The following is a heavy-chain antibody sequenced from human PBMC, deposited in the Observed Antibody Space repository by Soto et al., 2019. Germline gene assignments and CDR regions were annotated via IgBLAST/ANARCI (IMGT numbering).Heavy chain of an antibody. CDR1: GGSISSSSYY. Sequence: QLQLQESGPGLVKPSETLSLTCTVSGGSISSSSYYWGWIRQPPGKGLEWIGSIYYSGSTYYNPSLKSRVTISVDTSKNQFSLKLSSVTAADTAVYYCARLPNSNSIWFDPWGQGTLVTVSS. D-gene: IGHD4-4*01. V-gene: IGHV4-39*01. CDR2: IYYSGST. J-gene: IGHJ5*02. CDR3: ARLPNSNSIWFDP.